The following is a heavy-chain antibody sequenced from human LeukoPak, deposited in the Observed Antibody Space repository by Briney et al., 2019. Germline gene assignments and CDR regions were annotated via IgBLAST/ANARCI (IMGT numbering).Heavy chain of an antibody. J-gene: IGHJ4*02. V-gene: IGHV3-21*01. CDR2: ISGGSSFT. CDR1: GFSFSSFS. CDR3: ARSRSRPLLPPLPKSQYYFDY. Sequence: GGSLRLSCAASGFSFSSFSMNWVRQAPGKGLEWVSYISGGSSFTYYVDSVKGRFTISRDNAKNSLYLQMNSLRAEDTAVYYCARSRSRPLLPPLPKSQYYFDYWGQGTLVTVSS. D-gene: IGHD2-21*01.